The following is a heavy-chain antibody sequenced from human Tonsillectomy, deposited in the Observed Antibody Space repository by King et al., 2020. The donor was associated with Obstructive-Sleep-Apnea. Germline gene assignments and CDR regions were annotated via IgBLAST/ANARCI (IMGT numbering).Heavy chain of an antibody. D-gene: IGHD5-18*01. CDR1: GFSFNTYA. CDR2: IIGNGGRS. CDR3: AKEDNYGYEAFEI. Sequence: VQLVESGGGLVQPGGSLRLSCAASGFSFNTYALNWVRQAPGKGLEWVSQIIGNGGRSDYADSVKGRFTISRDNSKNTLYLQMNSLRAEDTAVYYCAKEDNYGYEAFEIWGQGTMVIVSS. J-gene: IGHJ3*02. V-gene: IGHV3-23*04.